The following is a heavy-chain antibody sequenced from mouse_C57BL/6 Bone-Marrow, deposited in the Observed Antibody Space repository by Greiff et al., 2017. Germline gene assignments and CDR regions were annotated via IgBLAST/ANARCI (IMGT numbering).Heavy chain of an antibody. CDR2: IDPSGSYT. CDR3: AREVSAGYEAMDY. Sequence: QVQLQQPGAELVMPGASVKLSCKASGYTFTSYWMHWVKQRPGQGLEWIGEIDPSGSYTNYNQKFKGQSTLTVDKSSSTAYMQLSSLTSEDSAVYYCAREVSAGYEAMDYWGQGTSVTVSS. J-gene: IGHJ4*01. D-gene: IGHD3-2*02. V-gene: IGHV1-69*01. CDR1: GYTFTSYW.